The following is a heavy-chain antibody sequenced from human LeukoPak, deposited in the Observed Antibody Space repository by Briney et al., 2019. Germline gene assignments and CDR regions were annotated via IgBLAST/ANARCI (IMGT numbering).Heavy chain of an antibody. CDR2: IYTSGST. CDR3: ARRSIAVGRGGDFDY. Sequence: SETLSLTCTVSGGSISSYYWSWIRQPAGKGLEWIGRIYTSGSTNYNPSLKSRVTMSVDTSKNQFSLKLSSVTAADTAVYYCARRSIAVGRGGDFDYWGQGTLVTVSS. V-gene: IGHV4-4*07. D-gene: IGHD6-19*01. J-gene: IGHJ4*02. CDR1: GGSISSYY.